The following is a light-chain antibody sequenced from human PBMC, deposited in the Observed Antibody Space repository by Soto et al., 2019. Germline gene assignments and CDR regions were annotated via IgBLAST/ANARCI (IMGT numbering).Light chain of an antibody. Sequence: ENVLTQSPGILSLSPGERASLSCGSSQSISSSFLAWYQQKPGQAPRLLIYGASSRATGIPDRFSGTGSETDFTLTISRLEPEDFAVYYCQQCDNSPITFGQGTRLEIK. J-gene: IGKJ5*01. CDR3: QQCDNSPIT. CDR1: QSISSSF. CDR2: GAS. V-gene: IGKV3-20*01.